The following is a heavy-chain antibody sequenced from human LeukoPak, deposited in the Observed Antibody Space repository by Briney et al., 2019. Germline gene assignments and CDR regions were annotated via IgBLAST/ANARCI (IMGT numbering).Heavy chain of an antibody. J-gene: IGHJ4*02. D-gene: IGHD6-13*01. V-gene: IGHV3-23*01. CDR1: GFTVSSNY. CDR2: IGGSGGST. Sequence: SGGSLRLSCAASGFTVSSNYMSWVRQAPGKGLEWVSTIGGSGGSTYYADSVRGRFTISRDNSKNTLYLQMNSLRAEDSAVYYCAKESYSTPFDYWGQGTLVTVSS. CDR3: AKESYSTPFDY.